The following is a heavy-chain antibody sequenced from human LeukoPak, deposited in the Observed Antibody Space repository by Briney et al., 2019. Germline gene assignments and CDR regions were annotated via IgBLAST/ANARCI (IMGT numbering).Heavy chain of an antibody. V-gene: IGHV3-11*04. CDR2: ITTSGGAK. CDR3: ARTRSSGYLTLDY. CDR1: GGSFSGYY. Sequence: LSLTCAVYGGSFSGYYWSWIRQPPGKGLEWISYITTSGGAKNYADSVKGRFTISRDNAENSLYLQMSSLRAEDTAVYYCARTRSSGYLTLDYWGQGTLVTVSS. J-gene: IGHJ4*02. D-gene: IGHD3-22*01.